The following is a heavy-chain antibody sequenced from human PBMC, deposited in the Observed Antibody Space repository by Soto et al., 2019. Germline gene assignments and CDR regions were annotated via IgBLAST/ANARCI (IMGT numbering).Heavy chain of an antibody. D-gene: IGHD5-18*01. V-gene: IGHV1-18*04. CDR3: ARDEGYGYRPHPWNGRDV. CDR2: ISAYNGNT. Sequence: QVQLVQSGAEVKKPGASVKVSCKASGYTFTSYGISWVRQAPGQGLEWMGWISAYNGNTNYAQKLQGRVTMTTDTPTGTAYMEVGSRRSDDTAVYYWARDEGYGYRPHPWNGRDVGGQGTTLPVS. CDR1: GYTFTSYG. J-gene: IGHJ6*02.